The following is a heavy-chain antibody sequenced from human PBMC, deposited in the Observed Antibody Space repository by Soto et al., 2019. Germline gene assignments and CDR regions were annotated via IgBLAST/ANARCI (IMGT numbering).Heavy chain of an antibody. D-gene: IGHD3-22*01. CDR1: GGSISSYY. CDR2: IYYSGST. CDR3: ARADEYYYDSSGPSYAFDI. V-gene: IGHV4-59*01. J-gene: IGHJ3*02. Sequence: SETLSLTCTVSGGSISSYYWSWIRQPPGKGLEWIGYIYYSGSTNYNPSLKSRVTISVDTSKNQFSLKLSSVTAADTTVYYCARADEYYYDSSGPSYAFDIWGQGTMVTVSS.